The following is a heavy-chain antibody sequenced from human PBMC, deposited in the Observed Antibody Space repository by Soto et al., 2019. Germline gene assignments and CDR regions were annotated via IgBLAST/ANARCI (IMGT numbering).Heavy chain of an antibody. D-gene: IGHD3-22*01. Sequence: PSETLSLTCTVSGGSISSGGYYWSWIRQHPGKGLEWIGYIYYSGSTYYNPSLKSRVTISVDTSKNQFSLKLSSVTAADTAVYYCARSTTMRGPGFDYWGQGTLVTVSS. CDR2: IYYSGST. CDR1: GGSISSGGYY. V-gene: IGHV4-31*03. CDR3: ARSTTMRGPGFDY. J-gene: IGHJ4*02.